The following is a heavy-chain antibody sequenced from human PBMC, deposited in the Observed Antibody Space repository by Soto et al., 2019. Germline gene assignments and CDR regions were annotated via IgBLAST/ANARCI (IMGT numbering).Heavy chain of an antibody. CDR1: GGTFSSYA. D-gene: IGHD2-15*01. J-gene: IGHJ6*02. V-gene: IGHV1-69*05. CDR2: ITPIFGTP. CDR3: AKATVAVIYGGHYYYGSDV. Sequence: QLVQSGAEVKKPGSSVKVSCKASGGTFSSYAFSWVRQAPGQGLEYMGGITPIFGTPNYAQKFQGRVTLTPDASTRTAYMELSSLRSEDTAVYYCAKATVAVIYGGHYYYGSDVWGQGTTVTVSS.